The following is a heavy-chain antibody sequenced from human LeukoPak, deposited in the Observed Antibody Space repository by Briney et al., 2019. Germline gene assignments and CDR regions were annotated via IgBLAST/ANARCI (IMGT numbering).Heavy chain of an antibody. J-gene: IGHJ4*02. D-gene: IGHD3-22*01. CDR1: GGTFSSYA. V-gene: IGHV1-69*05. CDR2: IIPIFGTA. CDR3: ASGRGYYDSSGYQFDY. Sequence: SVKVSCKASGGTFSSYAISWVRQAPGQGLEWMGGIIPIFGTANYAQKFQGRVTITTDGSTSTAYMELSSLRSEDTAVYYCASGRGYYDSSGYQFDYWGQGTLVTVSS.